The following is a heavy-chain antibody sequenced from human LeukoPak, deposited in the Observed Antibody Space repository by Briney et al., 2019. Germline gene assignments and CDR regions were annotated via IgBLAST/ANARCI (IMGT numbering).Heavy chain of an antibody. D-gene: IGHD1-1*01. V-gene: IGHV6-1*01. Sequence: SQTLSLTCAISGHSVASNSAAWNWIRQSPSRGLEWLGRTYYRSKWYNAYAVSVKSRLSLNPDTSKNQASLQLNSVYPEETARYYCARDPVTKKAGWFFDLWGGGTFVTVST. CDR1: GHSVASNSAA. CDR2: TYYRSKWYN. CDR3: ARDPVTKKAGWFFDL. J-gene: IGHJ2*01.